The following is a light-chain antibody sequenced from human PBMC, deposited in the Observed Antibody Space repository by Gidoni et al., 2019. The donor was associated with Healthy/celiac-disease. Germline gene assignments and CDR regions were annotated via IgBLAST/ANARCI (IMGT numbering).Light chain of an antibody. CDR2: AAS. V-gene: IGKV1-39*01. CDR3: QQSYSTPWT. Sequence: IPMTQSPPSLSASVGDRVTITCRASQSISSYLNWYQQKPGKAPKLLIYAASSLQSGVPSRFSGSGSGTDFTLTISSLQPEDFATYYCQQSYSTPWTFGQGTKVEIK. CDR1: QSISSY. J-gene: IGKJ1*01.